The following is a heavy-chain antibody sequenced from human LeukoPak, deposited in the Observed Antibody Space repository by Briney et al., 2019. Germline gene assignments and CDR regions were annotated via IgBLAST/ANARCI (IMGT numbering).Heavy chain of an antibody. V-gene: IGHV1-69*13. CDR2: IIPIFGTA. CDR1: GGTFSSYA. J-gene: IGHJ4*02. D-gene: IGHD6-19*01. Sequence: SVKVSCKASGGTFSSYAISWVRQAPGQGLEWMGGIIPIFGTANYAQKFQGRVTITADESTSTAYMELRSLRSDDTAVYYCARDDGYGWWGSYWGQGTLVTVSS. CDR3: ARDDGYGWWGSY.